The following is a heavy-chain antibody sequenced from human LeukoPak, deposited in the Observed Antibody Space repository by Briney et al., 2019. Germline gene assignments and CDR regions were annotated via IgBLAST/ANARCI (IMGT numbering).Heavy chain of an antibody. CDR1: GFTFSSYE. Sequence: PGGSLRLSCAASGFTFSSYEMNWVRQAPGKGLEWVSYISNSGSTIYYADSVKGRFTISRDNAKNSLYLQINSLRAEDTAVYYCARLPTVPTMGYWGQGTLVTVSS. V-gene: IGHV3-48*03. CDR2: ISNSGSTI. CDR3: ARLPTVPTMGY. D-gene: IGHD4-17*01. J-gene: IGHJ4*02.